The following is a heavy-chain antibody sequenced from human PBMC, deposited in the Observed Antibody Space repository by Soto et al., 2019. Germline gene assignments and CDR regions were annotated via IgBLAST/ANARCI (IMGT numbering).Heavy chain of an antibody. CDR2: ISYDGSNK. CDR3: ATEAY. V-gene: IGHV3-30*03. CDR1: GFTDSSYI. J-gene: IGHJ4*02. Sequence: QVQLVESGGGVVQPGRSLRLSCAASGFTDSSYIMHWVRQAPGEGLEWVAAISYDGSNKYYADSVKGRFTISRDNSKHMLFLQMNSLRREDTALYYCATEAYSGQGTLVTVSS.